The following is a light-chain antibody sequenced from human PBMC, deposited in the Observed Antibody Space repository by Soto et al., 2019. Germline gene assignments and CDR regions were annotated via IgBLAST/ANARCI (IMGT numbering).Light chain of an antibody. J-gene: IGLJ2*01. CDR3: SSDTGSAALVI. CDR2: DVS. V-gene: IGLV2-14*03. CDR1: SIDVGGYNY. Sequence: QSVLTQPASVSGSLGQSITISCTGTSIDVGGYNYVSWYQQHPGQAPKLLIYDVSHRPSGISYRFSGSKSGNTASLTISGLQAEDEADYYCSSDTGSAALVIFGGGTKVTVL.